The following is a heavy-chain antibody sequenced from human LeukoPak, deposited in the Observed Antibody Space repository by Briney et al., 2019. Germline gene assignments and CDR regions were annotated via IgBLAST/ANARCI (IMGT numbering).Heavy chain of an antibody. CDR1: GYTFSDYY. J-gene: IGHJ3*02. CDR2: INPSSGGT. Sequence: SVTVSCKTSGYTFSDYYLHWMRQAPGQGLEWMGWINPSSGGTKDVQKFQGRVTMTRDTSISTDYMELSRLRSDDTAVYYCARPIRGSYVEDAFDMWGQGTMVTVSA. D-gene: IGHD1-26*01. CDR3: ARPIRGSYVEDAFDM. V-gene: IGHV1-2*02.